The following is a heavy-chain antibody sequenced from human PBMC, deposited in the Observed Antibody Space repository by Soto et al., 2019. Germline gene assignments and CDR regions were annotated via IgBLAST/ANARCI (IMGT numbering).Heavy chain of an antibody. CDR2: INPSGGST. CDR3: ARDKLGXYYDSSGYFERKNWFDP. D-gene: IGHD3-22*01. J-gene: IGHJ5*02. Sequence: ASVKVSCKASGYTFTSYYMHWVRQAPGQGLEWMGIINPSGGSTSYAQKFQGRVTMTRDTSTSTVYMELSSLRSEDTAVHYCARDKLGXYYDSSGYFERKNWFDPWGQGTLVTVSS. CDR1: GYTFTSYY. V-gene: IGHV1-46*01.